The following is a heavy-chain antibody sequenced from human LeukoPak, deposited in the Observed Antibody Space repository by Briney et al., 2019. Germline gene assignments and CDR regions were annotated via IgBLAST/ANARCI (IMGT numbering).Heavy chain of an antibody. D-gene: IGHD6-13*01. Sequence: GGSLRLSCATSGFTFSSYSMNWVRQAPGKGLEWVSYISSSSSTIYYADSVKGRFTISRDNAKNSLYLQMNSLRAEDTAVYYCARDLSSSWYDYWGQGTLVTVSS. CDR3: ARDLSSSWYDY. J-gene: IGHJ4*02. CDR1: GFTFSSYS. CDR2: ISSSSSTI. V-gene: IGHV3-48*04.